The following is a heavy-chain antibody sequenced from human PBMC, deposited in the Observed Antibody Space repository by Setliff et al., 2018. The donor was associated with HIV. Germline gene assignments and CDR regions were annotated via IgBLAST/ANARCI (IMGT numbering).Heavy chain of an antibody. CDR1: GGSISSFY. V-gene: IGHV4-4*09. CDR3: ARRFGEVYDWIDR. Sequence: SETLSLTCTVSGGSISSFYWSWIRQPPGKGPEWIGYINSSGRTNYNPSLKGRVTISLDTSKNRFSLKLNSVTAADTAVYYCARRFGEVYDWIDRWGQGTLVSVSS. D-gene: IGHD3-10*01. J-gene: IGHJ5*02. CDR2: INSSGRT.